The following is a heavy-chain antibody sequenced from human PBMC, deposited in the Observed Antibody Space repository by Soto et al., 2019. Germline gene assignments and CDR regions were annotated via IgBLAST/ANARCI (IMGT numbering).Heavy chain of an antibody. D-gene: IGHD3-9*01. Sequence: SYTLSLTCRVSVGSAATGAYYWSWISQPPGKGLEWIGYTLYSGSPNYNPSLQSLQSRVTISVDTSRNQCSLRLTSVTAADTALYYCARHDYYHRTFDIWGQGTLVTVSS. V-gene: IGHV4-61*08. CDR1: VGSAATGAYY. CDR2: TLYSGSP. J-gene: IGHJ3*02. CDR3: ARHDYYHRTFDI.